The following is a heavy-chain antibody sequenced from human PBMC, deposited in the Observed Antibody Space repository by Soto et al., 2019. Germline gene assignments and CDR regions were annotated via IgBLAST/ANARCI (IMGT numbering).Heavy chain of an antibody. J-gene: IGHJ6*02. D-gene: IGHD4-4*01. CDR2: ISYDGSNK. CDR3: ARVSGNHYYYYYGMDV. Sequence: QVQLVESGGGVVQPGRSLRLSCAASGFTFSSYAMHWVRQAPGKGLEWVAVISYDGSNKYYADSVKGRFTISRDNSKNPLYLQMNSLRAEDTAVYYCARVSGNHYYYYYGMDVWGQGTTVTVSS. V-gene: IGHV3-30-3*01. CDR1: GFTFSSYA.